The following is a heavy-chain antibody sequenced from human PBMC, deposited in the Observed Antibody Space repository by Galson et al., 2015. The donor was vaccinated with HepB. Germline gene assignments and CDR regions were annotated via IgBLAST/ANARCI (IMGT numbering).Heavy chain of an antibody. Sequence: SLRLSCAASGFTSSSYGMNWVRQAPGKGLEWVSGISGSGDSTYYADSVKGRFTISRDNSKNTLYLQMNSLRAEDTAVYYCAKTGCTGTTCYPNDWYFDLWGRGTLVTVSS. CDR2: ISGSGDST. J-gene: IGHJ2*01. CDR1: GFTSSSYG. CDR3: AKTGCTGTTCYPNDWYFDL. D-gene: IGHD2/OR15-2a*01. V-gene: IGHV3-23*01.